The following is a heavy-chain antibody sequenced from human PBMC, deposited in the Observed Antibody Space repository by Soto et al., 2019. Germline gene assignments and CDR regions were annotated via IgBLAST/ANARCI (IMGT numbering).Heavy chain of an antibody. CDR3: ARDGQGTTYYYGMDV. V-gene: IGHV4-30-4*01. D-gene: IGHD4-17*01. J-gene: IGHJ6*02. CDR2: IYYSGST. CDR1: GGSISSGDYY. Sequence: SETLSLTCTVSGGSISSGDYYWSWIRQPPGKGLEWIGYIYYSGSTYYNPSLKSRVTISVDTSKNQFSLKLSSVTAADTAVYYCARDGQGTTYYYGMDVWGQGTTVTVSS.